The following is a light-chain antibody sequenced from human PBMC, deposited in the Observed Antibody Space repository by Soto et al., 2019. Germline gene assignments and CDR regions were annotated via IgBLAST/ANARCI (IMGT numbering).Light chain of an antibody. CDR1: PATGSS. J-gene: IGKJ5*01. CDR3: QQYNSYPIT. Sequence: DIQMTQSPSSLSASVGDRVTITCRASPATGSSVAWFQHKPGKAPRSLIYAASNLQSGVPSRFSGSRSGTDFTLTISSLQPEDFATYYCQQYNSYPITFGQGTRLDI. CDR2: AAS. V-gene: IGKV1-16*01.